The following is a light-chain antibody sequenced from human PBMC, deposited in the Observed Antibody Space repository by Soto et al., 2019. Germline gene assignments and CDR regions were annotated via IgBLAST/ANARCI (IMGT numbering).Light chain of an antibody. Sequence: LTQPASVSGSPGQSITISCTGTSGDVGVYKFVSWYQQHPGKAPKLIIYEVSNRPSGVSSRFSGSMSGNTASLTISGLQAEDEADYYCGSYTGTIYVFGTGTKVTVL. CDR2: EVS. V-gene: IGLV2-14*01. CDR3: GSYTGTIYV. CDR1: SGDVGVYKF. J-gene: IGLJ1*01.